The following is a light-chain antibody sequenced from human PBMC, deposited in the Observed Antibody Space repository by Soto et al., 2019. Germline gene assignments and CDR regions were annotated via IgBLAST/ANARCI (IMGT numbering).Light chain of an antibody. CDR3: QQSYSTPTWT. J-gene: IGKJ1*01. CDR1: QSISSSF. Sequence: DIQMTQSPSSLSASVGDRVTITFRASQSISSSFLNWYQQKPGKAPKLLIFSASSLQSGVPSRFSGSGSGTDFTLTISSLQPEDFATYYCQQSYSTPTWTFGQGTKVDIK. CDR2: SAS. V-gene: IGKV1-39*01.